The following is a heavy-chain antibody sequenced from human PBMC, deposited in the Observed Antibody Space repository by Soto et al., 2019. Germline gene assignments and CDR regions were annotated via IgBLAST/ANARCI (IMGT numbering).Heavy chain of an antibody. D-gene: IGHD3-10*01. CDR1: GFTFSSYG. CDR3: AKDAGEGYYGSGNYPLFDS. V-gene: IGHV3-30*18. J-gene: IGHJ4*02. CDR2: ISYDGSNK. Sequence: QVQLVESGGGVVQPGGSLRLSCAASGFTFSSYGMHWVRQAPGKGLEWVAGISYDGSNKYYADSVKGRFTISRDNSKNTLYLQMNRLRAEDTAVYYCAKDAGEGYYGSGNYPLFDSWGQGTLVTVSS.